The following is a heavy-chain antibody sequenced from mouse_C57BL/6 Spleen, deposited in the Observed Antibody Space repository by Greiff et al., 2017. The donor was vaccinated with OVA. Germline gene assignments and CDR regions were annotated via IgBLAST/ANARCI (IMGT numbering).Heavy chain of an antibody. Sequence: EVQLQQSGAELVKPGASVKLSCTASGFNFKDYYMHWVKQRTEQGLEWIGRIDPEDGETKYASKFQGKATITADTSSNTAYLQLSSLTSEDTAIYYCARDEGSQDAMDYWGQGTSVTVSS. D-gene: IGHD1-1*02. V-gene: IGHV14-2*01. CDR3: ARDEGSQDAMDY. CDR2: IDPEDGET. J-gene: IGHJ4*01. CDR1: GFNFKDYY.